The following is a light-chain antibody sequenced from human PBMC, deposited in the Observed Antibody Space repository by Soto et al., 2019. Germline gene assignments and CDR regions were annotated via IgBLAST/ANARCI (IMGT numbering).Light chain of an antibody. CDR3: SSDAGNDKYV. Sequence: QSVLTQPPSASGSPGQSVTISCTGTSSDVGGYNYVSWYQHHPGKAPKLMVYEVSKRPSGVPDRFSGSKSGNTASLTVSGLQADDEADYYRSSDAGNDKYVFGSGTKVTVL. CDR1: SSDVGGYNY. J-gene: IGLJ1*01. CDR2: EVS. V-gene: IGLV2-8*01.